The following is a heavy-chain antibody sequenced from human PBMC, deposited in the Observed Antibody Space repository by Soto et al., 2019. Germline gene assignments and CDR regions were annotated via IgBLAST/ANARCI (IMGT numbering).Heavy chain of an antibody. CDR3: ARQGMITRPEYGMDV. J-gene: IGHJ6*02. V-gene: IGHV4-30-4*01. CDR2: IYYSGST. D-gene: IGHD3-16*01. CDR1: GCSISSGDYY. Sequence: SETLSLTCIVSGCSISSGDYYWSWIRQPPGKGLEWIGYIYYSGSTCYNPSLKSRVTISVDTSKNQFSLKLSSVTAADTAMYYCARQGMITRPEYGMDVWGQGTTVTVSS.